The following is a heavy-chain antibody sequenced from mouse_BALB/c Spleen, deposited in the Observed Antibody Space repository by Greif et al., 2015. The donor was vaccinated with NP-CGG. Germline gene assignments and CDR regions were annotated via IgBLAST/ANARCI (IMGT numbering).Heavy chain of an antibody. CDR3: ARRTGTEAMDY. Sequence: VQLVESGPELVKPGASVKISCKASGYTFTDYYINWVKQKPGQGLEWIGWIYPGSGNTKYNENFKGKATLTVDTSSSTAYMQLSSLTSEDTAVYFCARRTGTEAMDYWGQGTSVTVSS. CDR2: IYPGSGNT. CDR1: GYTFTDYY. D-gene: IGHD4-1*01. V-gene: IGHV1-84*02. J-gene: IGHJ4*01.